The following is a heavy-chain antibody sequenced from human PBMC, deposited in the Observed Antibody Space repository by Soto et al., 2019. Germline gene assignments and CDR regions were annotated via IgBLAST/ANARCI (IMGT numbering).Heavy chain of an antibody. Sequence: QVQLVESGGGVVQPGRSLRLSCAASGFTFSSYGMHWVRQAPGKGLEWLAVISYDGSNKYYADSVKGRFTISRDNSKNTLYLQMNSLRAEDTAVYYCAKEMTTVGDSYWYFDLWGRGTLVTVSS. CDR2: ISYDGSNK. CDR3: AKEMTTVGDSYWYFDL. V-gene: IGHV3-30*18. J-gene: IGHJ2*01. CDR1: GFTFSSYG. D-gene: IGHD4-17*01.